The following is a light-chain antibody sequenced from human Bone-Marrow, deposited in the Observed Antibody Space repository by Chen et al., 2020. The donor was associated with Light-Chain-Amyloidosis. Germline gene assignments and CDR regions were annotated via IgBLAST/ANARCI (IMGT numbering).Light chain of an antibody. CDR3: QQYNDWPRT. V-gene: IGKV3-15*01. Sequence: IVMTQSPATLSVSPGERATLSCRASQSVSGNLAWYQQKPGQAPRLRIHGASTRATGIPARFSGSGSETEFTLTISSLQSEDFAGYYCQQYNDWPRTFGQGTKVDIK. J-gene: IGKJ1*01. CDR1: QSVSGN. CDR2: GAS.